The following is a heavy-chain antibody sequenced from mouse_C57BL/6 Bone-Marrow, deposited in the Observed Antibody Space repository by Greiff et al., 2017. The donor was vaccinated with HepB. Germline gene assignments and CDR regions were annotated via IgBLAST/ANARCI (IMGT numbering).Heavy chain of an antibody. CDR1: GYTFTSYW. D-gene: IGHD2-1*01. J-gene: IGHJ3*01. CDR2: IYPGSGST. Sequence: QVQLQQPGAELVKPGASVKMSCKASGYTFTSYWITWVKQRPGQGLEWIGDIYPGSGSTNYNEKFKSKATLTVDTSSSTAYMQLSSLTSEDSAVYYCAITPIYYGKGSFAYWGQGTLVTVSA. CDR3: AITPIYYGKGSFAY. V-gene: IGHV1-55*01.